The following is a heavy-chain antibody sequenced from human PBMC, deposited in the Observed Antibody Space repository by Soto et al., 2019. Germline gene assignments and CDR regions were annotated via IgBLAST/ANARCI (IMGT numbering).Heavy chain of an antibody. D-gene: IGHD2-8*01. CDR2: FFPADSEI. J-gene: IGHJ4*02. CDR1: GYTFTAYW. V-gene: IGHV5-51*01. Sequence: GESLKITCQSFGYTFTAYWNAGVRDMPEKGLDWLGIFFPADSEIRYSPSFRGHVTISADKSISTAYLQWSSLEASDTAMYYCARPLYPGYCTDGVCYSYDYWGQGTPVTVSS. CDR3: ARPLYPGYCTDGVCYSYDY.